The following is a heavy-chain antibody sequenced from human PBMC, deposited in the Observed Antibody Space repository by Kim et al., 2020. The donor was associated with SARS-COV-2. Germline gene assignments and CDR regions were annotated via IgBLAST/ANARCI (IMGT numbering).Heavy chain of an antibody. J-gene: IGHJ2*01. V-gene: IGHV3-48*04. CDR3: AREGGPYDFWSGYRNLYYWYFDL. Sequence: GGSLRLSCAASGFTFSSYSMNWVRQAPGKGLEWVSYISSSSSTIYYADSVKGRFTISRDNAKNSLYLQMNSLRAEDTAVYYCAREGGPYDFWSGYRNLYYWYFDLWGRGTLVTVSS. CDR2: ISSSSSTI. CDR1: GFTFSSYS. D-gene: IGHD3-3*01.